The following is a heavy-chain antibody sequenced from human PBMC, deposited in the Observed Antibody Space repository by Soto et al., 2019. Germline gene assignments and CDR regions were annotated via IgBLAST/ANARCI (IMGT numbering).Heavy chain of an antibody. CDR3: AKDSGYNYGYFRWFDP. V-gene: IGHV4-39*07. CDR2: IFYSGST. Sequence: SETLSLTCTVSGGSISSSSYYWGWIRQPPGKGLEWIGSIFYSGSTSYNPALRSRVTMSVDTSKSQFSLKLSSVTAADTAVYYCAKDSGYNYGYFRWFDPWGQGTLVTVSS. CDR1: GGSISSSSYY. J-gene: IGHJ5*02. D-gene: IGHD5-18*01.